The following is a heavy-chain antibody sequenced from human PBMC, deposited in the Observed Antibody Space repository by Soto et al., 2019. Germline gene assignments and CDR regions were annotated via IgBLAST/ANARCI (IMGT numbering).Heavy chain of an antibody. CDR2: ISYDGSNK. Sequence: QVQLVESGGGVVQPGRSRRLSCTASGFTFRGSGMHWVRQAPGKGLEWLALISYDGSNKHYTDSVKGRFTISRDNSKNTLYLQRNSRRPDDTAVYYCAKDESLFDFDSWGQGTLVTVSS. CDR1: GFTFRGSG. V-gene: IGHV3-30*18. J-gene: IGHJ4*02. CDR3: AKDESLFDFDS. D-gene: IGHD3-10*02.